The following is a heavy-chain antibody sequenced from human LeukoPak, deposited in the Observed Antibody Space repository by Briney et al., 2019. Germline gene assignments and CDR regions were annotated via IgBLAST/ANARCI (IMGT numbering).Heavy chain of an antibody. CDR1: GFTFSIYW. J-gene: IGHJ4*02. V-gene: IGHV3-7*01. CDR2: IKQDGSEK. Sequence: GGSLRLSCVASGFTFSIYWMSWVRQTPGKGLECVANIKQDGSEKYYVDSVKGRFTISRDNAKNSLYLQMNSLRAEDTAVYYCARKNGLDYWGQGTLVTVSS. CDR3: ARKNGLDY.